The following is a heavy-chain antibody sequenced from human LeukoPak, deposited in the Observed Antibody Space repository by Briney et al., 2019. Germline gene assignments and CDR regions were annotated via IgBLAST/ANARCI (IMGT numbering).Heavy chain of an antibody. CDR1: GFTFSSYA. Sequence: GGSLRLSCAASGFTFSSYAMSWVRQAPGKGLEWVSAISGSGGSTYYADSVKGRFTISRDNSKNTLYLQMNSLRAEDTAVYYCAKDDARLIRLAAISDYWGQEPLFTVSS. J-gene: IGHJ4*02. CDR2: ISGSGGST. D-gene: IGHD5-18*01. CDR3: AKDDARLIRLAAISDY. V-gene: IGHV3-23*01.